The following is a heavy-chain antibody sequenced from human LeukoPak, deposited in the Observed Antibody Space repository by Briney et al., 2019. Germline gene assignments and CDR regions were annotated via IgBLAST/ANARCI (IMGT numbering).Heavy chain of an antibody. Sequence: GGSLRLSCAASGFTFSSYWMNWVRQAPGKRLEWVASIKEDVSENYYVDSVKGRFTISRDNAKNSLYLQMNSLRAEDTAVYYCARDPHGSDSWGQGTLVTVSS. J-gene: IGHJ4*02. CDR2: IKEDVSEN. V-gene: IGHV3-7*03. CDR3: ARDPHGSDS. CDR1: GFTFSSYW. D-gene: IGHD3-10*01.